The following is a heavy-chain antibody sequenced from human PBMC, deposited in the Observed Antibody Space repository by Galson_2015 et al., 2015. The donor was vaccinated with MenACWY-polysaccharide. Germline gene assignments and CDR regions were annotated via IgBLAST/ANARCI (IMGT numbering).Heavy chain of an antibody. D-gene: IGHD3-22*01. Sequence: SLRLSCAASGFTFSTYAMTWVRQAPGKGLEWVSSVSANGDRAAYGDSVTGRFFTSRDKSMNTLFLQMYGLRAEDTAVYYCLIVGTGGRVYRGRGVLVTVPS. CDR2: VSANGDRA. J-gene: IGHJ4*02. CDR3: LIVGTGGRVY. CDR1: GFTFSTYA. V-gene: IGHV3-23*01.